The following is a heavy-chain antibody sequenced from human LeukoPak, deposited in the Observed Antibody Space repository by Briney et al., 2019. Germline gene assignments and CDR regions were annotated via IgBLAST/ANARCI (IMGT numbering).Heavy chain of an antibody. J-gene: IGHJ4*02. CDR1: GFTFSSYG. CDR3: ARTMVRGVIHPLDY. V-gene: IGHV3-21*01. CDR2: ISSSSSYI. Sequence: GGSLRLSCAASGFTFSSYGMHWVRQAPGKGLEWVSSISSSSSYIYYADSVKGRFTISRDNAKNSLYLQMNSLRAEDTAVYYCARTMVRGVIHPLDYWGQGTLVTVSS. D-gene: IGHD3-10*01.